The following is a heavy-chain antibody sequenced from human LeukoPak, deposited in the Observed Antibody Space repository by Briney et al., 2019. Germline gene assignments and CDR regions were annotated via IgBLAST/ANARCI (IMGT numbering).Heavy chain of an antibody. Sequence: ASVKVSCKVSGYTLTELSMHWVRQAPGKGLEWMGGFDPEDGETIYAQKFQGRVTITRDTSASTAYMELSSLRSEDTAVYYCARGRVLRFLEWLSSTSNWFDPWGQGTLVTVSS. CDR3: ARGRVLRFLEWLSSTSNWFDP. D-gene: IGHD3-3*01. CDR1: GYTLTELS. CDR2: FDPEDGET. J-gene: IGHJ5*02. V-gene: IGHV1-24*01.